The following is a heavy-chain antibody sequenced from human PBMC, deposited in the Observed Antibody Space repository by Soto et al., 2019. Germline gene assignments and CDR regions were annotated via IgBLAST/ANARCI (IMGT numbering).Heavy chain of an antibody. CDR2: ILYEGSNN. V-gene: IGHV3-30-3*01. CDR3: ARDYGYYDSSGYDPGWFDP. J-gene: IGHJ5*02. D-gene: IGHD3-22*01. Sequence: QVQLVESGGGVVQPGRSLRLSCAASGFTFSSYAMHWVRPAPGKGLEWVAVILYEGSNNYYADSVKGRFTISRYTSKNTRDLQMNSRRAEDTAVYYCARDYGYYDSSGYDPGWFDPWGQGTLVTVSS. CDR1: GFTFSSYA.